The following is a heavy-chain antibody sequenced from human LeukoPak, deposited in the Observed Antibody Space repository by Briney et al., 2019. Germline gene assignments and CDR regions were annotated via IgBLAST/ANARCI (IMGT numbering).Heavy chain of an antibody. Sequence: ASVKVSCKASGYTFTSYGISWVRQAPGQGLEWVGVIGPADGARSYAPRFQGRVTMTRDTSTSTVYMELSSLRSEDTAVYYCARDHSDTKPRPNWWFDPWGQGTLVIVSS. J-gene: IGHJ5*02. CDR3: ARDHSDTKPRPNWWFDP. V-gene: IGHV1-18*01. CDR2: IGPADGAR. D-gene: IGHD1-1*01. CDR1: GYTFTSYG.